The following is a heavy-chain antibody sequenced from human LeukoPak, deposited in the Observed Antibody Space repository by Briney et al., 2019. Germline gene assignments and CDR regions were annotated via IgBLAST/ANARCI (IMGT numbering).Heavy chain of an antibody. CDR2: INHSGST. D-gene: IGHD3-22*01. Sequence: SETLSLTCAVYGGSFSGYYWSWIRQPPGKGLEWIGEINHSGSTNYNPSLKSRVTISVDTSKNQFSLKLSSVAAADTAVYYCARDSSYDSTLWFDPWGQGTLVTVSS. CDR1: GGSFSGYY. J-gene: IGHJ5*02. CDR3: ARDSSYDSTLWFDP. V-gene: IGHV4-34*01.